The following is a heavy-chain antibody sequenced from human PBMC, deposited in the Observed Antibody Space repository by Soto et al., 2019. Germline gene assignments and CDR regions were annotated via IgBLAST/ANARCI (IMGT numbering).Heavy chain of an antibody. V-gene: IGHV3-53*01. D-gene: IGHD5-12*01. Sequence: GGSLILSCAASGFTVSSNYMSWVRQAPGKGLEWVSVIFSGGSTYYADSVKGRFTISRDNSKNTLYLQMNSLRAEDTAVYYCGRDWNGYAGHYDYWGQGTLVTVSS. J-gene: IGHJ4*02. CDR1: GFTVSSNY. CDR3: GRDWNGYAGHYDY. CDR2: IFSGGST.